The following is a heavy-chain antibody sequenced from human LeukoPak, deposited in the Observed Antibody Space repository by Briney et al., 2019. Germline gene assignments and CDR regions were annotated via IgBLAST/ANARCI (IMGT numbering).Heavy chain of an antibody. V-gene: IGHV1-69*13. J-gene: IGHJ4*02. D-gene: IGHD4-23*01. CDR3: ARVLSPTVVAHDPAGYFDY. CDR2: IIPIFGTA. CDR1: GGTFSSYA. Sequence: GASVKVSCKASGGTFSSYAISWVRQAPGQGLEWMGGIIPIFGTANYAQKFQGRVTITADESTSTAYMELSSLRYEDTAVYYCARVLSPTVVAHDPAGYFDYWGQGTLVTVSS.